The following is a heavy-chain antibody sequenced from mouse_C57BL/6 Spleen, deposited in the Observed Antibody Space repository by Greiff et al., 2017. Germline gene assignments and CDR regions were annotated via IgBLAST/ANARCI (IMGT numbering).Heavy chain of an antibody. CDR3: ARTFGSGSPWFAY. CDR1: GYTFTSYW. CDR2: IDPSDSET. J-gene: IGHJ3*01. V-gene: IGHV1-52*01. Sequence: VQLQQPGAELVRPGSSVKLSCKASGYTFTSYWMHWVKQRPIQGLEWIGNIDPSDSETHYNQKFKDKATLTVDKSSSTAYMQLSSLTSEDSAVYYCARTFGSGSPWFAYWGQGTLVTVSA. D-gene: IGHD3-2*02.